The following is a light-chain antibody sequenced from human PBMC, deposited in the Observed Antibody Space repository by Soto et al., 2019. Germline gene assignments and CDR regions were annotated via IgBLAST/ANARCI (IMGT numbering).Light chain of an antibody. Sequence: EIVMTQSPATLSVSPGERATLSCRASQSVSSNLAWYQQKPGQAPRLLIFGASTRATGIPARFSGSGSGTDFTLTISSLQSEDFAVYHCQQYNNWPPFFGRGTKVDIK. V-gene: IGKV3-15*01. CDR3: QQYNNWPPF. CDR2: GAS. J-gene: IGKJ3*01. CDR1: QSVSSN.